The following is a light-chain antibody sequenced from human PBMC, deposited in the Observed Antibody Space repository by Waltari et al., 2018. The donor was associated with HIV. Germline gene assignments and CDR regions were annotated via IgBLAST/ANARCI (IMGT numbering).Light chain of an antibody. Sequence: ALTQPASVSGSPGQWVTIPCSRTNNDIRGYSHVSWYQQPPGKAPKLIIYDVTYRPSGVSDRFSGSKSGNAASLTISGLQPEDEGDYFCASYNTGYTVVFGGGTRLTV. J-gene: IGLJ2*01. V-gene: IGLV2-14*03. CDR1: NNDIRGYSH. CDR2: DVT. CDR3: ASYNTGYTVV.